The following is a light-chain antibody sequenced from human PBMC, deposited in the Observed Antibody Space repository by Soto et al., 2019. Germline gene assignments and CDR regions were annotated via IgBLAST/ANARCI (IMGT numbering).Light chain of an antibody. CDR3: ASWDDSLSGVV. V-gene: IGLV1-47*01. J-gene: IGLJ3*02. CDR1: NSNIGRNF. Sequence: QSVLTQPPSASGTPGQRVTISCSGSNSNIGRNFVFWYQQLPGAAPKLLIYRNNERPSGVPDRFSGSKSGTSASLAISGLRPEDEADYYCASWDDSLSGVVFGGGTQLTVL. CDR2: RNN.